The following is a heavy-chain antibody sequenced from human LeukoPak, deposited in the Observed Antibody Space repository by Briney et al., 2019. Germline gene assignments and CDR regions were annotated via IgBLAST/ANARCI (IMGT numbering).Heavy chain of an antibody. Sequence: SETLSLTCTVSGGSISSGSYYWSWIRQPAGKGLEWIGRIYTSGSTNYNPSLKSRVTISLDTSKNQFSLKLSSVTAADTAAYYCARDSSFPSGGIYGDYYYYYMDVWGKGTTVTVSS. CDR1: GGSISSGSYY. V-gene: IGHV4-61*02. CDR2: IYTSGST. CDR3: ARDSSFPSGGIYGDYYYYYMDV. J-gene: IGHJ6*03. D-gene: IGHD1-26*01.